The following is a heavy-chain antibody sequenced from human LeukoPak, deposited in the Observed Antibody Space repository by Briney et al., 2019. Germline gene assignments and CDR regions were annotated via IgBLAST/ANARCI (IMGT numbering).Heavy chain of an antibody. CDR3: AIDPNWGTHS. Sequence: PGGSLRLSCAASGLTFSTYTMYWVRHPPGKRLEWVSIIGNNGGGIHYADSVKGRFTIFRDNFKNALYLQMNSLRVEDTAVYYCAIDPNWGTHSWGQGVLVTVSS. CDR2: IGNNGGGI. D-gene: IGHD7-27*01. V-gene: IGHV3-23*01. CDR1: GLTFSTYT. J-gene: IGHJ4*02.